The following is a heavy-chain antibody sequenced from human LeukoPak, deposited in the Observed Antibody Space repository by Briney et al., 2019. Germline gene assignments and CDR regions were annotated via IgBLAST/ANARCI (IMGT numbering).Heavy chain of an antibody. Sequence: SETLSLTCTVSGGSISSGSYCWSWIRQPAGKGLEWIGHIYTSGNTNYNPSLKSRVTISVDTSKNQFSLKLSSVTAADTAVYYCARNRYYYGSGSYGVPNWFDPWGQGTLVIVSS. CDR3: ARNRYYYGSGSYGVPNWFDP. CDR2: IYTSGNT. D-gene: IGHD3-10*01. V-gene: IGHV4-61*09. J-gene: IGHJ5*02. CDR1: GGSISSGSYC.